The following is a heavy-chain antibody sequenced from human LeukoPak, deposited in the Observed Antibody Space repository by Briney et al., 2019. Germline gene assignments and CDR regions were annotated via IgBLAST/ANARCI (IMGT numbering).Heavy chain of an antibody. Sequence: KLSCKVSVYTFTDYYMHWVQQAPGKGLEWMGRVDPEDGETIYAEKFQGRVTITADTSTDTAYMGLSSLRSEDTAVYYCATDAPGSGYYYDSSGYYHWGQGTLVTVSS. J-gene: IGHJ5*02. V-gene: IGHV1-69-2*01. CDR2: VDPEDGET. CDR3: ATDAPGSGYYYDSSGYYH. D-gene: IGHD3-22*01. CDR1: VYTFTDYY.